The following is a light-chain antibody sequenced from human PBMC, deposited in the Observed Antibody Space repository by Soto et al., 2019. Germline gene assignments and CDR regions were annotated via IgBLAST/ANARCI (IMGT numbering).Light chain of an antibody. J-gene: IGLJ2*01. CDR3: CSYVPSTTLKI. Sequence: QSALTQPASVSGSPGQSITISCTGTRSDVGSDNLVSWYQQHPGKAPKLMIYEGTRRPSGVSDRFSGSKSGNTASLTISGLQAEDEADYYCCSYVPSTTLKIFGGGTKLTVL. CDR2: EGT. V-gene: IGLV2-23*01. CDR1: RSDVGSDNL.